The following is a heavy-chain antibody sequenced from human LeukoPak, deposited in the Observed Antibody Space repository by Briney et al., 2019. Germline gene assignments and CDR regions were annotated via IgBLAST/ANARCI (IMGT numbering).Heavy chain of an antibody. CDR1: GFTFSSFW. CDR3: AKDYSSGWHFDY. CDR2: ISGSGGST. Sequence: PGGSLRLSCAASGFTFSSFWMSWVRQAPGKGLEWVSAISGSGGSTYYADSVKGRFTISRDNSKNTLYLQMNSLRAEDTAVYYCAKDYSSGWHFDYWGQGTLVTVSS. J-gene: IGHJ4*02. V-gene: IGHV3-23*01. D-gene: IGHD6-19*01.